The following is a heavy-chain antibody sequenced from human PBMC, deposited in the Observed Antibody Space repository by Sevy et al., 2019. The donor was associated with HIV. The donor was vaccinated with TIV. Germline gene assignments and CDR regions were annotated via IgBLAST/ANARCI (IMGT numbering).Heavy chain of an antibody. D-gene: IGHD2-2*01. CDR1: GFTFSNYW. Sequence: GGSLRLSCAASGFTFSNYWMSWVRQAPGKGLEWVANIKRDGSEKYYVASVKGRFTISRDKAKNSLYLQMNSLRAEDTAGYYCARDCSSTSCLWGMDVWGQGTTVTVSS. CDR2: IKRDGSEK. V-gene: IGHV3-7*03. J-gene: IGHJ6*02. CDR3: ARDCSSTSCLWGMDV.